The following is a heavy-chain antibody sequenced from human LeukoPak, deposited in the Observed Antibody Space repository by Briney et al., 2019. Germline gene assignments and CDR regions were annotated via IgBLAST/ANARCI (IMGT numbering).Heavy chain of an antibody. CDR1: GFTFSSSA. CDR3: AKDALSFNGDWFDS. Sequence: GGSLRLSCAASGFTFSSSAMSWVRQAPGKGLECVSTISGSGTRTFYADSVKGRFTISRDNSKNTLYLQMNSLRAEDTAVYYCAKDALSFNGDWFDSWGQGTLVTVSS. D-gene: IGHD3-16*02. J-gene: IGHJ5*01. V-gene: IGHV3-23*01. CDR2: ISGSGTRT.